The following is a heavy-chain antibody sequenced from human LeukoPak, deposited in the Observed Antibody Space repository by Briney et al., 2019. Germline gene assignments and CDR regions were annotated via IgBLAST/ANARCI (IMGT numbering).Heavy chain of an antibody. V-gene: IGHV4-59*01. D-gene: IGHD3-22*01. CDR2: IYDSGST. CDR3: ARGGWNKFDY. Sequence: SETLSLTCTVSGGSISSYYWSWIRQPPGKGLEWIGYIYDSGSTNYNPSLKSRVTISLDRSKNQFSLKLRSVTAADTAVYYCARGGWNKFDYWGQGTLVTVSS. CDR1: GGSISSYY. J-gene: IGHJ4*02.